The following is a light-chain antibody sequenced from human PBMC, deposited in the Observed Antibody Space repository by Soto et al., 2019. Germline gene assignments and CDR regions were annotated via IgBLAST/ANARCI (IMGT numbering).Light chain of an antibody. CDR2: EVT. CDR1: SSDVGGYDY. CDR3: SSYTGGNPSYV. J-gene: IGLJ1*01. Sequence: QSVLTQPPSASGSPGQSVTISCTGTSSDVGGYDYVSWYQQHPGKAPKLMIYEVTTRPSGVSDRFSGSKSGNTASLTVSGLQAEDEADYYCSSYTGGNPSYVFGTGTKLTVL. V-gene: IGLV2-8*01.